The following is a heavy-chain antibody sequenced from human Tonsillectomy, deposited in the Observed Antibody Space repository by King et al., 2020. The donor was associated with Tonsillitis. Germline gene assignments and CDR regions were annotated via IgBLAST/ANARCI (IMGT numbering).Heavy chain of an antibody. CDR1: GYSFTSYW. Sequence: VQLVESGAEVREPGESLKISCKGSGYSFTSYWIFWVRQMPGKGLEWMGVIYPGEPHTRYSPSFQGQVTISADRSITTAYLQWSSLKASDTAMYYCARGGNQRFFDYWGQGTLVTVSS. CDR3: ARGGNQRFFDY. D-gene: IGHD2-2*01. CDR2: IYPGEPHT. V-gene: IGHV5-51*03. J-gene: IGHJ4*02.